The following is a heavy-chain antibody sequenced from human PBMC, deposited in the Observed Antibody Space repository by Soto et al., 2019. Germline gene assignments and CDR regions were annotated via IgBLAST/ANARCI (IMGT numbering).Heavy chain of an antibody. CDR2: IYHSGNT. D-gene: IGHD2-2*01. J-gene: IGHJ4*02. CDR3: ARVDGYASFDY. V-gene: IGHV4-31*03. CDR1: GASLRSDGYY. Sequence: SETLSLTCTVSGASLRSDGYYWSWIRQFPGKGLEWIGYIYHSGNTYFSPSLRNRITMSLDTSKSQVSLNLSSVTAADTAVYFCARVDGYASFDYWGQGTLVTVSS.